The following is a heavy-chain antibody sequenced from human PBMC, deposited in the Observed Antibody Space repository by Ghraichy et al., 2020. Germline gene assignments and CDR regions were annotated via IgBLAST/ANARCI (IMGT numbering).Heavy chain of an antibody. D-gene: IGHD3-3*01. CDR3: ARALPYYDFWSGYDKYYFDY. J-gene: IGHJ4*02. CDR2: TYYRCKWYN. CDR1: GDSVSSNSAA. Sequence: SQTLSLTCAISGDSVSSNSAAWNWIRQSPSRGLEWLGRTYYRCKWYNDYAVSVKSRITINPDTSKNQFSLQLNSVTPEDTAVYYCARALPYYDFWSGYDKYYFDYWGQGTLVTVSS. V-gene: IGHV6-1*01.